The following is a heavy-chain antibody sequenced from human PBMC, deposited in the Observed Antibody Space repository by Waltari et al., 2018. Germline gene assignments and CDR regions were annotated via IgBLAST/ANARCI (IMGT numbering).Heavy chain of an antibody. D-gene: IGHD3-10*01. Sequence: QVQLQESGPGLVKPSQTLSLTCTVSGGSISSGDYYWSWIRQPPGKGLEWIGYIYYSGSTDYNPSLKSRVTISVDTAKNQFSLKLSSVTAADTAVYYCARDPGKFFTMVRDAFDIWGQGTMVTVSS. V-gene: IGHV4-30-4*08. CDR3: ARDPGKFFTMVRDAFDI. J-gene: IGHJ3*02. CDR2: IYYSGST. CDR1: GGSISSGDYY.